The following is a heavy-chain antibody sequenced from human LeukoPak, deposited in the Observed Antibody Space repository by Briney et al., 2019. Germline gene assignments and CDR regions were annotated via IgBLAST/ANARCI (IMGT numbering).Heavy chain of an antibody. D-gene: IGHD3-3*01. J-gene: IGHJ5*02. CDR1: GGSFSGYY. V-gene: IGHV4-34*01. CDR2: INHSGST. Sequence: PSETLSLTCAVYGGSFSGYYWSWIRQPPGKGLEWIGEINHSGSTNYNPSLKSRVTISVDTSKNQFSLKLSSVTAADTAVYYCARGRLLSPWGQGTLVTVSS. CDR3: ARGRLLSP.